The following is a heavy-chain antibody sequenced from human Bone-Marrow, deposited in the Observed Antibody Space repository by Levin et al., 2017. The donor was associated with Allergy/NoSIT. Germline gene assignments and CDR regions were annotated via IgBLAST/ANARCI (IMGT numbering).Heavy chain of an antibody. CDR1: GFTFSDYY. CDR3: ARGPSPLLWFGELY. D-gene: IGHD3-10*01. V-gene: IGHV3-11*05. Sequence: LSLTCAASGFTFSDYYMSWLRQAPGKGLEWVSYISSSSSYTNYADSVKGRFTISRDNAKNSLYLQMNSLRAEDTAVYYCARGPSPLLWFGELYGGQGTLVTVSS. J-gene: IGHJ4*02. CDR2: ISSSSSYT.